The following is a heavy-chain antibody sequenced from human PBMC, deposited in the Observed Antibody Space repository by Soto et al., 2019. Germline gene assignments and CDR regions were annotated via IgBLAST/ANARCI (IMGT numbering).Heavy chain of an antibody. Sequence: GGSLRLSCAASGFTFSSYGMHWVRQAPGKGLEWVAVIWYDGSNKYYADSVKGRFTISRDNSKNTLYLQMNSLRAEDTAVYYCARDRAIFGVVGGMDVWGQGTTVTVSS. D-gene: IGHD3-3*01. CDR3: ARDRAIFGVVGGMDV. CDR2: IWYDGSNK. V-gene: IGHV3-33*01. J-gene: IGHJ6*02. CDR1: GFTFSSYG.